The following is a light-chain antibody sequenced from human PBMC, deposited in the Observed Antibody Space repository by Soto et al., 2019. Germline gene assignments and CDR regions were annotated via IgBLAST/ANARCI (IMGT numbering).Light chain of an antibody. CDR1: QSINNW. CDR3: QQYNSNPYT. Sequence: GDRVTITCRASQSINNWLAWYQQKPGKAPKFLIHDASNLESGVPSRFSGSGSGTEFTLTVSSLQPDDFATYYCQQYNSNPYTFGQGTTLEIK. V-gene: IGKV1-5*01. CDR2: DAS. J-gene: IGKJ2*01.